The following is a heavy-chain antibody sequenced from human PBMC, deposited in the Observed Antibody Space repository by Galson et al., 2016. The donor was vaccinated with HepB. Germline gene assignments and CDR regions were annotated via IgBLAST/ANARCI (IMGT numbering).Heavy chain of an antibody. Sequence: SLRLSCAASGFIFSTFGMAWVRQAPGKGLEWVAAISGSAGATYYGDSVKGQFTISRDNSKNTLYLQMNSLRVEDTAVYYCAKGWWNFWSGYYRWGQGTLVTVSS. J-gene: IGHJ4*02. D-gene: IGHD3-3*01. CDR1: GFIFSTFG. CDR2: ISGSAGAT. V-gene: IGHV3-23*01. CDR3: AKGWWNFWSGYYR.